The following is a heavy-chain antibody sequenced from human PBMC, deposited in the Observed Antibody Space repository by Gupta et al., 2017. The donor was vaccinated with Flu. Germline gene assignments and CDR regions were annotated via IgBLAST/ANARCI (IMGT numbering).Heavy chain of an antibody. CDR3: AKDLLHIVVVTAMQVGFDY. J-gene: IGHJ4*02. CDR2: ISGSGGST. D-gene: IGHD2-21*02. V-gene: IGHV3-23*01. Sequence: WVRQAPGKGLEWVSAISGSGGSTYYADSVKGRFTISRDNSKNTLYLQMNSLRAEDTAVYYCAKDLLHIVVVTAMQVGFDYWGQGTLVTVSS.